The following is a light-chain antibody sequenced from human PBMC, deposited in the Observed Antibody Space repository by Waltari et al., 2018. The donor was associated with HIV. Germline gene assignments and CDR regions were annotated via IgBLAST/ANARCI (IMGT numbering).Light chain of an antibody. Sequence: QLVLTQSPSASASLGASVKFTCTLSSGHSNYDIAWHQQQPEKGPRYLMKLNSDGRHSKGDGIPDLFSGSSSGAERYLTISSLQSEDEADYYCQTWDTGIRVFGGGTKLTVL. J-gene: IGLJ3*02. CDR3: QTWDTGIRV. V-gene: IGLV4-69*01. CDR1: SGHSNYD. CDR2: LNSDGRH.